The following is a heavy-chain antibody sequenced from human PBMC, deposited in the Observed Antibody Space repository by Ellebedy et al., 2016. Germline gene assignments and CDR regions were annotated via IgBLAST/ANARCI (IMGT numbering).Heavy chain of an antibody. J-gene: IGHJ6*02. CDR2: IWYDGSNK. V-gene: IGHV3-33*01. CDR1: GFTFSSYG. D-gene: IGHD4-11*01. CDR3: ARDLDYRYYYDMDV. Sequence: GESLKISXAASGFTFSSYGMHWVRQAPGKGLEWVAVIWYDGSNKYYADSVKGRFTISRDNSKNTLYLQMNSLRAEDTAVYYCARDLDYRYYYDMDVWGQGTTVTVSS.